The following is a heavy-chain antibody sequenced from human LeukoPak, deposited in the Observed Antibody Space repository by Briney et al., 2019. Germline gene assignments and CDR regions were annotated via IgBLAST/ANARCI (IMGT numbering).Heavy chain of an antibody. D-gene: IGHD4-17*01. CDR2: IKQDGSQN. CDR1: GFTFSNYW. CDR3: AKAMTTVTNFGDY. Sequence: PGGSLRLSCAASGFTFSNYWMTWVRQAPGEGLEWVANIKQDGSQNFYVDSVKGRFTISRDNSKNTLYLQMNSLRAEDTAVYYCAKAMTTVTNFGDYWGQGTLVTVSS. V-gene: IGHV3-7*01. J-gene: IGHJ4*02.